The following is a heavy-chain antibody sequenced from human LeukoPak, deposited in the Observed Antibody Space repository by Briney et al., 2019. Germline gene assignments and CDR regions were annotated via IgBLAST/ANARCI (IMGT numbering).Heavy chain of an antibody. CDR2: INWNGGST. D-gene: IGHD3-3*01. Sequence: PGGSLRLSCAASGFTFDDYGMSWVRQAPGKGLEWVSGINWNGGSTGYADSVKGRFTISRDNAKNSLYLQMNSLRAEDTAVYYCATIPYYEFWSGYYYYYYMDVWGKGTTVTVSS. J-gene: IGHJ6*03. CDR3: ATIPYYEFWSGYYYYYYMDV. CDR1: GFTFDDYG. V-gene: IGHV3-20*04.